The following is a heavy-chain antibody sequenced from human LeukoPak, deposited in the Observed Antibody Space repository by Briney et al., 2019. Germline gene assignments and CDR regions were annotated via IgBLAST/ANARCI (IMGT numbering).Heavy chain of an antibody. Sequence: SETLSLTCTVSGGSISSGDYYWSWIRQPPGKGLEWIGYIYYSGSTYYNPSLKSRVTISVDTSKNQFSLKLSSVTAADTAVYYCARDRGYDFWSGYYTASIGWFDPWGQGTLVTVSS. CDR1: GGSISSGDYY. D-gene: IGHD3-3*01. J-gene: IGHJ5*02. V-gene: IGHV4-30-4*01. CDR3: ARDRGYDFWSGYYTASIGWFDP. CDR2: IYYSGST.